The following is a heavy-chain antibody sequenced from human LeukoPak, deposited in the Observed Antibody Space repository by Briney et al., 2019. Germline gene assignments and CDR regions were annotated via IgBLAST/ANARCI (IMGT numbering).Heavy chain of an antibody. CDR3: ATGTNYYDSSPFDY. Sequence: GASVKVSCKASGGTFSSYAISWVRQAPGQGLEWMGGIIPIFGTANYAQKFQGRVTITADKSTSTAYMELSSLRSEDTAVYYCATGTNYYDSSPFDYWGQGTLVTVSS. CDR2: IIPIFGTA. J-gene: IGHJ4*02. V-gene: IGHV1-69*06. D-gene: IGHD3-22*01. CDR1: GGTFSSYA.